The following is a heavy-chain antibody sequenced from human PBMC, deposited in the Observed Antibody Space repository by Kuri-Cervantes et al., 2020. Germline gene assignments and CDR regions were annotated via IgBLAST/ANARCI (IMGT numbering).Heavy chain of an antibody. V-gene: IGHV1-69*13. D-gene: IGHD6-19*01. CDR2: IIPIFGTA. Sequence: SVKVSYKASGGTFSSYAISWVRQAPGQGLEWMGGIIPIFGTANYAQKFQGRVTITADESTSTAYMELSSLRSEDTAVYYCARDWGIAVAGTKGDAFDIWGQGTMVTVSS. J-gene: IGHJ3*02. CDR3: ARDWGIAVAGTKGDAFDI. CDR1: GGTFSSYA.